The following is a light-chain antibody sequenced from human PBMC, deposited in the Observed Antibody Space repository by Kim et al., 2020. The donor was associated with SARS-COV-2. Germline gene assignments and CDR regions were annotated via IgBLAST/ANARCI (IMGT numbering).Light chain of an antibody. J-gene: IGLJ3*02. CDR2: QDK. CDR1: KLGYKY. V-gene: IGLV3-1*01. CDR3: QLWHSSTLA. Sequence: SVSPGQTATITCSGDKLGYKYLCWYQQKPGQSPVLVIYQDKKRPSGIPERFSGSSSGNTATLTISGTQPAEEANYYCQLWHSSTLAFGGGTQLTVL.